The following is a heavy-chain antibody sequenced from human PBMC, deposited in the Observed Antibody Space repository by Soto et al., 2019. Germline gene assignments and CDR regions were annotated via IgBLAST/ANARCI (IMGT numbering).Heavy chain of an antibody. J-gene: IGHJ4*02. V-gene: IGHV2-70*01. CDR2: IDWDDDK. CDR1: GFSLSTSGMC. Sequence: SGPTLVNPTQTLTLTCTFSGFSLSTSGMCVSWIRQPPGKALEWLALIDWDDDKYYSTSLKTRLTISKDTSKNQVVLTMTNMDPVDTATYYCAGIYRAPPGYDSSAGGGFDYWGQGTVVTVSS. D-gene: IGHD3-22*01. CDR3: AGIYRAPPGYDSSAGGGFDY.